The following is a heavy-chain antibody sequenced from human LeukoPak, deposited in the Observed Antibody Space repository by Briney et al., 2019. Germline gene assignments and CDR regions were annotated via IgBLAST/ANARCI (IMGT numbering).Heavy chain of an antibody. Sequence: PSETLSLTCTVSGASIPSYDWSWIRQSPGKGLEWIGSISYGGSIDYNPSLKTRVTISRDTSKNQFSLKLSSVTAADTAVYYCARVGPAVAFYYYYAMDVWGQGTTVTVSS. J-gene: IGHJ6*02. CDR2: ISYGGSI. CDR3: ARVGPAVAFYYYYAMDV. V-gene: IGHV4-59*01. CDR1: GASIPSYD.